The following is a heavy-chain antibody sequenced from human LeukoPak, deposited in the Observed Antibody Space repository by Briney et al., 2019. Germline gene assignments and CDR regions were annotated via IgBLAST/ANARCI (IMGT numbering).Heavy chain of an antibody. CDR3: AKERYMVRGVITD. Sequence: GGSLRLSCAASGFTFSSYSMNWVRQAPGKGLEWVAVISYDGSNKYYADSVKGRFTISRDNSKNTLYLQMNSLRAEDTAVYYCAKERYMVRGVITDWGQGTLVTVSS. CDR2: ISYDGSNK. D-gene: IGHD3-10*01. J-gene: IGHJ4*02. V-gene: IGHV3-30*18. CDR1: GFTFSSYS.